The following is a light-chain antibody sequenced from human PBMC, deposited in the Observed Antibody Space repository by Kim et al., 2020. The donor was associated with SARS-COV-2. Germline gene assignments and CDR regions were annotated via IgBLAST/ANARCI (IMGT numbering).Light chain of an antibody. CDR1: QSLRSN. J-gene: IGKJ1*01. CDR2: GAS. V-gene: IGKV3-15*01. Sequence: SPGEKSTSSCRANQSLRSNLAWYQQKPGQAPRLLIYGASTRATGIPARFSGSGSGTEFTLTISSLQSEDFAVYSCQQYNDWPTFGQGTKVDIK. CDR3: QQYNDWPT.